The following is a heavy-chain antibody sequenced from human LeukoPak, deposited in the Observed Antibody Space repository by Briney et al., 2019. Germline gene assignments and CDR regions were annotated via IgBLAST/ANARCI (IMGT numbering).Heavy chain of an antibody. J-gene: IGHJ6*03. CDR1: GGSISSYY. CDR2: IYYSGST. V-gene: IGHV4-59*01. D-gene: IGHD2-15*01. Sequence: SETLSLTCTVSGGSISSYYWSWIRQPPGKGLEWIGYIYYSGSTNYNPSLKSRVTISVDTSKNQFSLKLSSVTAADTAVYYCARVGSIDYYYLDVWGKGTTVTISS. CDR3: ARVGSIDYYYLDV.